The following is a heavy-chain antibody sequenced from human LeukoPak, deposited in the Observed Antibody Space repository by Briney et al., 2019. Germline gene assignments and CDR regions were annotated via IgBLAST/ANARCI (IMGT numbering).Heavy chain of an antibody. CDR3: ARQIDMDV. CDR1: GFTFSSYA. V-gene: IGHV3-30-3*01. Sequence: PGRSLRLSCAASGFTFSSYAMHWVRQAPGKGLEWVAVISYDGSNNYNADSVKGRFTISRDNAKNSLYLQMNSLRAEDTAVYYCARQIDMDVWGQGTTVTVSS. J-gene: IGHJ6*02. CDR2: ISYDGSNN.